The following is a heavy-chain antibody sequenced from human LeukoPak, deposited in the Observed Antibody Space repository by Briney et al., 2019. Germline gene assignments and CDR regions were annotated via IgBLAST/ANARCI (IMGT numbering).Heavy chain of an antibody. Sequence: GGSLRLSCAASGLTFSSYSMNWVRQAPGKGLEWVSSISSSSSYIYYADSVKGRFTISRDNAKNSLYLQMNSLRAEDTAVYYCARAPAYYYDSSGLNWGQGTLVTVSS. D-gene: IGHD3-22*01. CDR1: GLTFSSYS. J-gene: IGHJ4*02. CDR3: ARAPAYYYDSSGLN. V-gene: IGHV3-21*01. CDR2: ISSSSSYI.